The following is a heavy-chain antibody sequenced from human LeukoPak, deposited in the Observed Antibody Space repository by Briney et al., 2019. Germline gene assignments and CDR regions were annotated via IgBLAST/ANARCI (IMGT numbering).Heavy chain of an antibody. CDR1: GFTFSSYS. V-gene: IGHV3-21*01. Sequence: GGSLRLSCAASGFTFSSYSMNWVRQAPGKGLEWVSSISSSSSYIYYADSVKGRFTISRDNAKNSLYLQMNSLRAEDTAVYYCARTLDYGDSGFDYWGQGTPVTVSS. CDR2: ISSSSSYI. J-gene: IGHJ4*02. D-gene: IGHD4-17*01. CDR3: ARTLDYGDSGFDY.